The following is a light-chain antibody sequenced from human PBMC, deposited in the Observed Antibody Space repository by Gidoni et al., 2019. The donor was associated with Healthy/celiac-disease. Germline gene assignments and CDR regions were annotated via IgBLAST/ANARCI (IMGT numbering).Light chain of an antibody. CDR1: QSISSY. V-gene: IGKV1-39*01. CDR3: QQSYSTPRT. J-gene: IGKJ1*01. Sequence: DIQRTQSPSSLSASVGDRVTITCRASQSISSYLNWYQQKPGKAPKLLIYDASSLQSGVPSRFSGSGSGTDFTLTISSLQPEDFATYYCQQSYSTPRTFGQGTKVEIK. CDR2: DAS.